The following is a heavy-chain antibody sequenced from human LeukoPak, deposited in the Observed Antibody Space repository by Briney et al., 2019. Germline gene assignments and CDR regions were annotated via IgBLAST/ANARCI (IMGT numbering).Heavy chain of an antibody. J-gene: IGHJ4*02. CDR2: IYNSGST. V-gene: IGHV4-59*01. D-gene: IGHD1-26*01. CDR3: ARVGATGVY. CDR1: GDSISPYY. Sequence: SETLSLTCTVSGDSISPYYWSWIRQPPGKGLEWIGYIYNSGSTNYNPSLKSRVTISLDTSKNQFSLKLSSVTAADTAVYYCARVGATGVYWGQGTLVTVSS.